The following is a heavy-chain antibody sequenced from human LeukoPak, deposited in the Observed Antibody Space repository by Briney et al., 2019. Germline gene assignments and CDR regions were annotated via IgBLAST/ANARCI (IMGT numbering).Heavy chain of an antibody. CDR2: IYSGGRT. Sequence: GGSLRLSCAASGFTVSSNYMSWVRQVPGKGLEWVSVIYSGGRTYYADSVKGRFTISRDNSKNTLYLQMNSLRAEDAAVYYCAKEWRIVVVPAAISGWGQGTLVTVSS. V-gene: IGHV3-53*01. J-gene: IGHJ4*02. CDR3: AKEWRIVVVPAAISG. D-gene: IGHD2-2*01. CDR1: GFTVSSNY.